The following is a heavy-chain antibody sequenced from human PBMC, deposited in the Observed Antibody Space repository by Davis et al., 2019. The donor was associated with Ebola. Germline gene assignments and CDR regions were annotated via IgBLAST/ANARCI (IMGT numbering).Heavy chain of an antibody. V-gene: IGHV4-34*01. CDR1: GGSFSGYY. J-gene: IGHJ2*01. CDR2: INHSGST. D-gene: IGHD3-22*01. Sequence: MPSETLSLTCAVYGGSFSGYYWSWIRQPPGKGLEWIGEINHSGSTNYNPSLKSRVTISVDTSKNQFSLKLSSVTAADTAVYYCARHRTYYYDSSGYGSYWYFDLWGRGTLVTVSS. CDR3: ARHRTYYYDSSGYGSYWYFDL.